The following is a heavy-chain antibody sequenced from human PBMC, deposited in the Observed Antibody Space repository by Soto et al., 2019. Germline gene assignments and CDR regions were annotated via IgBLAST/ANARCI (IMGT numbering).Heavy chain of an antibody. Sequence: GGSLRLSCAASRFTFSSYAMSWVRQAPGKGLEWVGRIKSKTDGGTTDYAAPVKGRFTISRDDSKNTLYLQMNSLKTEDTAVYYCTTYSSGGLYYYYGMDVWGQGTTVTVSS. J-gene: IGHJ6*02. CDR2: IKSKTDGGTT. D-gene: IGHD3-16*01. CDR1: RFTFSSYA. V-gene: IGHV3-15*01. CDR3: TTYSSGGLYYYYGMDV.